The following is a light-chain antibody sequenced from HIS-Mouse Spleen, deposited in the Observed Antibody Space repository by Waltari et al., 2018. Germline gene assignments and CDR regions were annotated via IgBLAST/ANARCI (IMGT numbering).Light chain of an antibody. Sequence: SYVLTQPPSVSVAPGKTARITCGGNNIGSKSLHWYQQKPGQAPVLVVYDDSDRPSGIPEGFSGSNSGNTATLTIRRVEGGDEADYYCEVWDSSSDHVVFGGGTKLTVL. CDR3: EVWDSSSDHVV. V-gene: IGLV3-21*03. CDR2: DDS. CDR1: NIGSKS. J-gene: IGLJ2*01.